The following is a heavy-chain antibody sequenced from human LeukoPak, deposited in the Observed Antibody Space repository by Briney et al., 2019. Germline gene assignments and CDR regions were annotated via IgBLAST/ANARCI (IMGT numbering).Heavy chain of an antibody. CDR3: ARGGYYDSSGYYSFLYYFDY. J-gene: IGHJ4*02. CDR2: IYYSGST. CDR1: GGSTSSYY. V-gene: IGHV4-59*01. Sequence: SESLSLTCTVSGGSTSSYYWSWIRQPPGKGLEWIGYIYYSGSTNYNPSLKSRVTISVDTSKNQFSLKLSSVTAADTAVYYCARGGYYDSSGYYSFLYYFDYWGQGTLVTVSS. D-gene: IGHD3-22*01.